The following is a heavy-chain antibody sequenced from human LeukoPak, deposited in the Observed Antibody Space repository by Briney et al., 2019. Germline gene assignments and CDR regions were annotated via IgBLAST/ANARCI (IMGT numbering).Heavy chain of an antibody. J-gene: IGHJ4*02. Sequence: PGGSLRLSCAASGFTFSSYAMSWVRQAPGKGLEWVSAISGSGGSTYYADSVKGRFTISRDNSKNTLYLQMNSLRAEDTAVYYCAKFSIGHYDYVWGSYRYWPLDYWGQGTLVTVSS. CDR2: ISGSGGST. CDR1: GFTFSSYA. CDR3: AKFSIGHYDYVWGSYRYWPLDY. D-gene: IGHD3-16*02. V-gene: IGHV3-23*01.